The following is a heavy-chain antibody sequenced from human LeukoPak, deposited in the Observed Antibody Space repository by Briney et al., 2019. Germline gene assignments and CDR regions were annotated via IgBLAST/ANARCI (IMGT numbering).Heavy chain of an antibody. D-gene: IGHD4-17*01. V-gene: IGHV3-7*01. Sequence: GGSLRLSCAASGFTFSSYAMSWVRQAPGKGLEWVANIKQDGSEKYYVDSVKGRFTISRDNAKNSLYLQMNSLRAEDTAVYYCARDLDYGNWFDPWGQGTLVTVSS. CDR2: IKQDGSEK. CDR3: ARDLDYGNWFDP. J-gene: IGHJ5*02. CDR1: GFTFSSYA.